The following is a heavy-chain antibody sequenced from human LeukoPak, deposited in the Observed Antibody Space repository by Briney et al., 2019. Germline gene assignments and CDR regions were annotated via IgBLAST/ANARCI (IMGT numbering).Heavy chain of an antibody. Sequence: SETLSPTCAVYGGSFSGYYWSWIRQPPGKGLEWIGEINHSGSTNYSPSLKSRVTISVDTSKNQFSLKLSSVTAADTAVYYCARGRPILSGYYYCYYMDVWGKGTTVTVSS. J-gene: IGHJ6*03. D-gene: IGHD1-14*01. CDR2: INHSGST. V-gene: IGHV4-34*01. CDR3: ARGRPILSGYYYCYYMDV. CDR1: GGSFSGYY.